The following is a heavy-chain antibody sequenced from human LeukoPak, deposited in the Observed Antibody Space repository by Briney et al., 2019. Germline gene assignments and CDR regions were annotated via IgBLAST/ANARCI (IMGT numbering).Heavy chain of an antibody. CDR2: IYSGGST. CDR1: GFTFSGSF. V-gene: IGHV3-53*01. D-gene: IGHD6-13*01. J-gene: IGHJ4*02. Sequence: PGGSLRLSCAASGFTFSGSFLSWVRQAPGKGLEWVSIIYSGGSTYYADSVKGRFTISRDNSQNTLYLQMNSLRAEDTAVYYCARDDRIAAAGTFDYWGQGTLVTVSS. CDR3: ARDDRIAAAGTFDY.